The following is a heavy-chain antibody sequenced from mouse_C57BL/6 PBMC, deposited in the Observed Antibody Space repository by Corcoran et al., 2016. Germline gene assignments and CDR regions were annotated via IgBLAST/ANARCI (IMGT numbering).Heavy chain of an antibody. V-gene: IGHV1-80*01. Sequence: QVQLQQSGAELVKPGASVKISCKASGYAFSSYWMNWVKQRPGKGLEWIGQIYPGDGDTNYNGKFKGKATLTADKSSSTAYMQLSSLTSEDSAVYFCARGRQLRLPYAMDYWGQGTSVTVSS. J-gene: IGHJ4*01. CDR3: ARGRQLRLPYAMDY. CDR1: GYAFSSYW. D-gene: IGHD3-2*02. CDR2: IYPGDGDT.